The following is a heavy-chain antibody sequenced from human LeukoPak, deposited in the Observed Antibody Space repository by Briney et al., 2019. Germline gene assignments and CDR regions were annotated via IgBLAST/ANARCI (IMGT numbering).Heavy chain of an antibody. J-gene: IGHJ6*03. Sequence: KASETLSLTCTVSGGSISSYYWSWIRQPAGKGLEWIGRIYTSGSTNYNPSLKSRVTMSVDTSKNQFSLKLSSVTAADTAVYYCARESVTTSYYYYYMDVWGKGTTVTISS. V-gene: IGHV4-4*07. CDR3: ARESVTTSYYYYYMDV. CDR2: IYTSGST. CDR1: GGSISSYY. D-gene: IGHD4-17*01.